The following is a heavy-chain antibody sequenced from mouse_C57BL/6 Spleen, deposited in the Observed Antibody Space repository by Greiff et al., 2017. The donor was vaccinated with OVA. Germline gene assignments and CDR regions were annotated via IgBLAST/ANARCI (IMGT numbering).Heavy chain of an antibody. CDR3: ARGGLRRGDYYAMDY. Sequence: QVQLQQPGAELVKPGASVKMSCKASGYTFTSYWITWVTQRPGQGLEWIGDIYPGSGSTNYNEKFKSQATLTVDTSSSTAYMQLSSLTSEDSAVYYCARGGLRRGDYYAMDYWGQGTSVTVSS. V-gene: IGHV1-55*01. CDR2: IYPGSGST. D-gene: IGHD2-4*01. J-gene: IGHJ4*01. CDR1: GYTFTSYW.